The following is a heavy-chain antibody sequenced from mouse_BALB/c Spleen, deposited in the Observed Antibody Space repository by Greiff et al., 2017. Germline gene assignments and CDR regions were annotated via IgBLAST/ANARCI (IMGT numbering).Heavy chain of an antibody. J-gene: IGHJ3*01. D-gene: IGHD1-1*01. CDR1: GYSFTGYY. V-gene: IGHV1S34*01. CDR3: ASDYGSSTGFAY. Sequence: LVKTGASVKISCKASGYSFTGYYMHWVKQSHGKSLEWIGYISCYNGATSYNQKFKGKATFTVDTSSSTAYMQFNSLTSEDSAVYYCASDYGSSTGFAYWGQGTLVTVSA. CDR2: ISCYNGAT.